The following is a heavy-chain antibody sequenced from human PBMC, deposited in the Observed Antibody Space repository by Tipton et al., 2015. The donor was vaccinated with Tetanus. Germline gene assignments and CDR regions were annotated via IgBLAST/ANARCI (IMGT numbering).Heavy chain of an antibody. V-gene: IGHV3-9*01. CDR2: ISWNRGSI. D-gene: IGHD1-26*01. J-gene: IGHJ2*01. Sequence: SLRLSCAASGFTFDDYAMHWVQQAPGKGLEWVSGISWNRGSIGYADSVKGRFTISRDNAKNSLYLQMNSLRAEDTALYYCAKGYSGSSYWYFDLWGRGTLVTVSS. CDR3: AKGYSGSSYWYFDL. CDR1: GFTFDDYA.